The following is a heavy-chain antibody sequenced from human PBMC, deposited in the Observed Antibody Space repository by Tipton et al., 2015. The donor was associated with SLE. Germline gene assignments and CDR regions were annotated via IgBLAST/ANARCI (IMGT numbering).Heavy chain of an antibody. CDR2: ISAYNGDR. J-gene: IGHJ4*02. CDR1: GYTFSDHG. Sequence: QLVQSGGDLKKPGASLKVSCKASGYTFSDHGIIWVRQAPGQGLEWVGWISAYNGDRKYAQNFRGRITMTEDTSTDTAFMELSSLRSEDTAVFYCAAAVSLMGSEVFDYWGQGTLVTVSS. V-gene: IGHV1-18*01. D-gene: IGHD2-15*01. CDR3: AAAVSLMGSEVFDY.